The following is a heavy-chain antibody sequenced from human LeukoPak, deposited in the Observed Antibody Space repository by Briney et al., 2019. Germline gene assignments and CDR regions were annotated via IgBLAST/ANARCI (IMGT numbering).Heavy chain of an antibody. CDR2: IGSDYKT. CDR3: AKARGTVVPPFDY. J-gene: IGHJ4*02. V-gene: IGHV3-23*01. CDR1: GFTFSGFA. Sequence: GGSLRLSCAASGFTFSGFAMTWVRQAPGKGLEWVSSIGSDYKTHYSESVKGRFAISRDNSKSTLFLQMNSLRAEDTAVYYCAKARGTVVPPFDYWGQGTLVTVSS. D-gene: IGHD3-22*01.